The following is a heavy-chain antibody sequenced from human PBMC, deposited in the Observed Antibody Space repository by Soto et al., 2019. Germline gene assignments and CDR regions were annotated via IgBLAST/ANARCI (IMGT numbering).Heavy chain of an antibody. CDR2: TSGSGGST. J-gene: IGHJ3*02. V-gene: IGHV3-23*01. D-gene: IGHD4-17*01. Sequence: WGSLRLSCAASGFTFSSYAMSWVRQAPGKGLEWVSATSGSGGSTYYADSVKGRFTITRDNSKSTLYLQMNSLRAEDTAVYYCAKGSTTVYAFDIWGQGTMVTVSS. CDR3: AKGSTTVYAFDI. CDR1: GFTFSSYA.